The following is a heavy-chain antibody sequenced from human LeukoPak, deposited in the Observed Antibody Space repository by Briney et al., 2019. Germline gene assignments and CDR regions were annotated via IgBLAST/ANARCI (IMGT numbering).Heavy chain of an antibody. V-gene: IGHV4-30-4*08. D-gene: IGHD3-3*01. CDR3: ARLFGVMRDFDY. J-gene: IGHJ4*02. Sequence: SSQTLSLTCTVSGGSISSGNYYWSWISQAPGRGLEWIGYIYYSGSTYYNPSLKSRVTISADTSENQLSLKVSSVTAADAAVYYCARLFGVMRDFDYWGQGTLVTVSS. CDR1: GGSISSGNYY. CDR2: IYYSGST.